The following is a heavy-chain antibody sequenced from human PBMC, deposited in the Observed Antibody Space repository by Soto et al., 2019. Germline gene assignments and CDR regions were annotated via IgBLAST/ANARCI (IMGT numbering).Heavy chain of an antibody. CDR1: GYSFTNYW. CDR3: ARCPKPPNIFTMVRGVTPAFDI. J-gene: IGHJ3*02. Sequence: GESLKISFKGSGYSFTNYWIGWVRQMPGKGLEWMGIIYPGDSDTRYSPSFQGQVTISADKSSSTAYLQGSSLKASDTAMYYCARCPKPPNIFTMVRGVTPAFDIWGQGTMVTVSS. CDR2: IYPGDSDT. V-gene: IGHV5-51*01. D-gene: IGHD3-10*01.